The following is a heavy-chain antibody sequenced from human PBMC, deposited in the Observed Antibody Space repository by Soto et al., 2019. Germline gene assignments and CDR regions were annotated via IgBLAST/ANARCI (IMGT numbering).Heavy chain of an antibody. J-gene: IGHJ4*02. CDR2: ISAYNGNT. CDR1: GYTFTSYG. D-gene: IGHD3-3*01. V-gene: IGHV1-18*01. CDR3: ARDNRVDFWSGYYNY. Sequence: ASVKVSCKASGYTFTSYGISWVRQAPGQGLEWMGWISAYNGNTNYAQKLQGRVTMTTDTSTSTAYMELRSLGSDDTAVYYCARDNRVDFWSGYYNYWGQGTLVTVSS.